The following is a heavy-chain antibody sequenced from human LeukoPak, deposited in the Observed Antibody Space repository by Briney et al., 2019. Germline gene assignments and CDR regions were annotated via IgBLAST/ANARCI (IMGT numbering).Heavy chain of an antibody. J-gene: IGHJ4*02. CDR1: GGSISSSSYY. V-gene: IGHV4-39*07. CDR2: IYYSGST. Sequence: SETLSLTCTVSGGSISSSSYYWGWIRQPPGKGLEWIGSIYYSGSTYYNPSLKSRVTISVDTSKNQFSLKLSSVTAADTAVYYCARPAPGGDTPSTGYFDYWGQGTLVTVSS. CDR3: ARPAPGGDTPSTGYFDY. D-gene: IGHD1-1*01.